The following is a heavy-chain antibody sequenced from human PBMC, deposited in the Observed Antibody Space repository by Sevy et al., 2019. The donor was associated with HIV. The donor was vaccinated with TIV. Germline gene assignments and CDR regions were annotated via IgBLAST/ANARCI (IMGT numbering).Heavy chain of an antibody. CDR1: GGSISSYY. D-gene: IGHD6-13*01. Sequence: SETPSLTCTVSGGSISSYYWSWIRQPPGKGLEWIGYIYYSGSTNYNPSLKSRVTISVDTSKNQFSLKLSSVTAADTAVYYCARVEQQLVFGMDVWGQGTTVTVSS. CDR2: IYYSGST. V-gene: IGHV4-59*01. J-gene: IGHJ6*02. CDR3: ARVEQQLVFGMDV.